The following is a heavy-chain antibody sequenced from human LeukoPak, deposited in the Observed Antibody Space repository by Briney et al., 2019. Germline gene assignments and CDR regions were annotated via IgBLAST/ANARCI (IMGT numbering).Heavy chain of an antibody. V-gene: IGHV3-9*01. J-gene: IGHJ6*02. Sequence: GRSLRLSCVGSGFAFHNYAMHWVRRPPGKGLEWVSAINWNSDTKAYADSVKGRFTISRDRARNSLYLQMDSLRLEDTALYYCAKDTGGNGAYFYAMDVWGQGTSVTVSS. D-gene: IGHD4-23*01. CDR2: INWNSDTK. CDR3: AKDTGGNGAYFYAMDV. CDR1: GFAFHNYA.